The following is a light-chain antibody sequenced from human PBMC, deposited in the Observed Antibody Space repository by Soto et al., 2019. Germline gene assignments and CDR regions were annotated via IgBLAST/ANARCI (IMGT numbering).Light chain of an antibody. CDR2: EVS. J-gene: IGLJ1*01. Sequence: QSVLTQPASVSESPGQSITISCTGTSSDVGGYDYVSWYQLHPGKAPKLMVFEVSNRPSGVSYRFSGSKSGNTASLTISGLQAEDEADYFCSSYSISTAYLFRTGTKLTVL. CDR1: SSDVGGYDY. V-gene: IGLV2-14*01. CDR3: SSYSISTAYL.